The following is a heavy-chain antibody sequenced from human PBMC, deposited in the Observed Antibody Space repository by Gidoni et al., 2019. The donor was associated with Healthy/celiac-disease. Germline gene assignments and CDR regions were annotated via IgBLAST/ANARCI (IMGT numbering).Heavy chain of an antibody. V-gene: IGHV1-3*01. CDR3: ARGVRGVIDY. CDR2: SNAGNGHT. D-gene: IGHD3-10*01. CDR1: GYTLTSCA. J-gene: IGHJ4*02. Sequence: QVQLVQSGADLKKPGASVNASCKASGYTLTSCAMPWVRQAAGERREWMGWSNAGNGHTDYSQMFQGRVNTTRDTSASTAYMEVSRLRSEDTAVYYCARGVRGVIDYWGQGTLVTVSS.